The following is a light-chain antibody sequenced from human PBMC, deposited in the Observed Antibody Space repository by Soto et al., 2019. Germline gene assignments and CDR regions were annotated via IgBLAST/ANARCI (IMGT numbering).Light chain of an antibody. J-gene: IGKJ1*01. CDR1: QSVNSNY. CDR3: QQYDSTPPT. Sequence: EIVLTQSPGTLSLSPGDRATLSCRASQSVNSNYLAWYQRKPGQAPRLLIYGASNRATDIPYRFSAIGSGTDFTLTITRLEAEDFAVYYCQQYDSTPPTFGQGTKVEVK. V-gene: IGKV3-20*01. CDR2: GAS.